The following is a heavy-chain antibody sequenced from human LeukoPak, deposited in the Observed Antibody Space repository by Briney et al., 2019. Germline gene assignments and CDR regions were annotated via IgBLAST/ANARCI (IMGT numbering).Heavy chain of an antibody. CDR1: GFTFSSYG. CDR3: ARDRGWFGELFNWYFDL. V-gene: IGHV3-33*08. Sequence: GGSLRLSCAASGFTFSSYGTHWVRQAPGKGLEWVAVVWYDGSNKYYADSVKGRFTISRDNSKNTLYLQMNSLRAEDTAVYYCARDRGWFGELFNWYFDLWGRGTLVTVSS. J-gene: IGHJ2*01. CDR2: VWYDGSNK. D-gene: IGHD3-10*01.